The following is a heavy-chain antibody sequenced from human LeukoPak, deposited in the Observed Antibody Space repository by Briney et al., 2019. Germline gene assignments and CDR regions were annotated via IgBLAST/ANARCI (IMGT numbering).Heavy chain of an antibody. V-gene: IGHV4-30-2*01. Sequence: SETLSLTCAVSGASISSGDYSWSWLRQPPGRGLEWIGYIYHSGSTTYNPSLKSRLTISLDRSNNQFSLKLSSVTAADTAVYYCAGDYGSGSYRFDYWGQGTLVTVSS. CDR3: AGDYGSGSYRFDY. CDR1: GASISSGDYS. D-gene: IGHD3-10*01. CDR2: IYHSGST. J-gene: IGHJ4*02.